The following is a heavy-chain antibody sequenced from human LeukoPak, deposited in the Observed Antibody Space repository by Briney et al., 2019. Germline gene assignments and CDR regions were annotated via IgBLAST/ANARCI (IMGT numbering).Heavy chain of an antibody. CDR3: VKDHPIVGAFAD. V-gene: IGHV3-30*02. Sequence: GGSLRLSCAASGFTFSSYGMHWVRQAPGKGLEWVAFIRYDGSNKYYADSVKGRFTISRDNSKNTLYLQMNSLRAEDTAVYYCVKDHPIVGAFADWGQGTLVTVSS. CDR2: IRYDGSNK. J-gene: IGHJ4*02. D-gene: IGHD1-26*01. CDR1: GFTFSSYG.